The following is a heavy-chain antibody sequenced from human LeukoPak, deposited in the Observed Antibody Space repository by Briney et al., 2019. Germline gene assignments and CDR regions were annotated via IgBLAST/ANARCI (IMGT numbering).Heavy chain of an antibody. Sequence: PPGGSLRLSCAASGFTFGSYAMSWVRQAPGKGLEWVSAIHSGGRAYADSVQGRFTISSDNSANTMYLQMNNLRGEDTAVYYCARDGGFEGPAGDNWFDSWGQGTLVTVSS. CDR2: IHSGGRA. J-gene: IGHJ5*01. D-gene: IGHD5-24*01. CDR3: ARDGGFEGPAGDNWFDS. CDR1: GFTFGSYA. V-gene: IGHV3-66*02.